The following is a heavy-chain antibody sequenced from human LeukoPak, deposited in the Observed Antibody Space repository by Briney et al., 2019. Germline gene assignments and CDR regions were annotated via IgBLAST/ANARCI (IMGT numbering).Heavy chain of an antibody. CDR2: ISSGGTTI. D-gene: IGHD3-9*01. J-gene: IGHJ3*02. Sequence: GGSLRLSCAASGFTISDYSMSWIRQAPGKGLEWVSHISSGGTTIYYADSVKGRFTISRDNAKNSLYLQMNSLRAEDTAVYYCARDRYFSIWGQGTMVTVSS. CDR1: GFTISDYS. CDR3: ARDRYFSI. V-gene: IGHV3-11*04.